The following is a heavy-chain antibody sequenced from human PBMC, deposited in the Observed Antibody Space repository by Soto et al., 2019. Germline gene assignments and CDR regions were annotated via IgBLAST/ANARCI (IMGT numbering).Heavy chain of an antibody. CDR3: AKEHGMDV. Sequence: EVQVLESGVCLAQPGGSLRLYSVASRFTFSDYAMAWVRQSPGKGLEGVSSISGSGGSTYYADSVKGRCTISRDNSKNTVFLQMNSLRAEDTAVYYCAKEHGMDVWGQVATVTVSS. V-gene: IGHV3-23*01. J-gene: IGHJ6*02. CDR1: RFTFSDYA. CDR2: ISGSGGST.